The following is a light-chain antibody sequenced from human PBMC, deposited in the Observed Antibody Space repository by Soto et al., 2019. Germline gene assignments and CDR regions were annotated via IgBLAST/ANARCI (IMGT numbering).Light chain of an antibody. J-gene: IGKJ1*01. CDR2: AAS. V-gene: IGKV1-39*01. Sequence: DIQMTQSPSSLSASVGDTVTFTCRASQSISEYLNWYQQKPGKAPRLLIYAASNLDNGVPSRFSGSGSGTTFTLTIRSLQHEDFATYYCQQSYSFPRTFGQGTKVDIK. CDR3: QQSYSFPRT. CDR1: QSISEY.